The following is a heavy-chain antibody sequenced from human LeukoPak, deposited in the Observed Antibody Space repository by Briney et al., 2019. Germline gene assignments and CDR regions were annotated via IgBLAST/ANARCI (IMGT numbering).Heavy chain of an antibody. J-gene: IGHJ4*02. CDR2: I. CDR3: ARARGSYYLFFDY. V-gene: IGHV3-21*01. Sequence: GGSLRLSCAASGFTFSSYGMHWVRQAPGKGLEWVSVIKGRFTISRDNAKNSLYVQMNSLRAEDTAVYYCARARGSYYLFFDYWGQGTLVTVSS. CDR1: GFTFSSYG. D-gene: IGHD1-26*01.